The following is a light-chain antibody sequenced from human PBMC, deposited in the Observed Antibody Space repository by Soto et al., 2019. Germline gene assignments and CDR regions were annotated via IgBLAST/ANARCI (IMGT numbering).Light chain of an antibody. CDR1: NTDVGSYNL. V-gene: IGLV2-23*01. J-gene: IGLJ2*01. CDR2: EGT. Sequence: QSALTQPASVSGSPGQSITISCTGTNTDVGSYNLVSWYQQHPGKAPKLMIYEGTKRPSGVSNRFSGSKSGNTASLTISGLQAEDEGDYYCCSYAGYITNVLFGGGTKLTVL. CDR3: CSYAGYITNVL.